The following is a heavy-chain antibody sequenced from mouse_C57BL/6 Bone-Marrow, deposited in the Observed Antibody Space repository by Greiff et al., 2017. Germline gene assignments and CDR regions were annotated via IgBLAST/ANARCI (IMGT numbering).Heavy chain of an antibody. D-gene: IGHD1-1*01. V-gene: IGHV14-4*01. CDR1: GFNIKDDY. CDR3: TRIYYGSRYFDV. CDR2: IDPENGDT. Sequence: EVQLQQSGAELVRPGASVKLYCTASGFNIKDDYMHWVKQRPEQGLEWIGWIDPENGDTEYASKFQGKATITADTSSNTAYLQLSSLTSEDTAVYYCTRIYYGSRYFDVWGTGTTVTVSS. J-gene: IGHJ1*03.